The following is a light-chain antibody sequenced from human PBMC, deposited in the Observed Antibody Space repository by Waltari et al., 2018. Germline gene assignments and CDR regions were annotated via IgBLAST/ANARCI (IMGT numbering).Light chain of an antibody. V-gene: IGKV3-11*01. CDR2: EAS. J-gene: IGKJ2*01. CDR3: QQRSDWLYT. Sequence: EVVLTQSTATLSLSPGEGATLSCRASQSVGTYLAWFQQKPGQPPRLLIYEASNRATGIPPRFSGRGSGTYFTLTISYLEPEDFAVYYCQQRSDWLYTFGQGTKLEMK. CDR1: QSVGTY.